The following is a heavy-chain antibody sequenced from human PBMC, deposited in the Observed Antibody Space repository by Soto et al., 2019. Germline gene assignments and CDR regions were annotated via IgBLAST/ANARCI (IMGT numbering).Heavy chain of an antibody. Sequence: ASVKVSFKASGYTFTSYGISWVRQAPGQGLEWMGWISAYNGNTNYAQKLQGRVTMTTDTSTSTAYMELRSLRSDDTAVYYCARERDGLLWFGEVNWFDPWGQGTLVTVSS. D-gene: IGHD3-10*01. V-gene: IGHV1-18*01. J-gene: IGHJ5*02. CDR3: ARERDGLLWFGEVNWFDP. CDR2: ISAYNGNT. CDR1: GYTFTSYG.